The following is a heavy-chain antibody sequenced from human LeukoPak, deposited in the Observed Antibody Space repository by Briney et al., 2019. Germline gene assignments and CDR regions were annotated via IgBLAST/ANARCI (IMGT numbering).Heavy chain of an antibody. J-gene: IGHJ4*02. Sequence: ASVKVSCKASGNTFTGHYMHWVRQAPGQGLEWMGWISPFTGGTHFAQQFQGRVTMTRDTSINTVYMGLSRLRSEDTAVYYCAEEPAGGDYENWGQGSLVTVSS. CDR2: ISPFTGGT. CDR1: GNTFTGHY. V-gene: IGHV1-2*02. CDR3: AEEPAGGDYEN. D-gene: IGHD4-17*01.